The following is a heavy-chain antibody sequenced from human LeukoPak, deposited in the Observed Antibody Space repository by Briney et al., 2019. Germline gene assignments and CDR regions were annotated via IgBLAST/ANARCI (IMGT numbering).Heavy chain of an antibody. J-gene: IGHJ4*02. Sequence: ASVKVSCKASGYTFTSYGISWVRQAPGQGLEWMGWISAYNGNTNYAQKLQGRVTMTTDTSTSTAYMELWSLRSDDTAVYYCARDHRISGSYPFDYWGQGTLVTVSS. V-gene: IGHV1-18*01. CDR1: GYTFTSYG. CDR2: ISAYNGNT. CDR3: ARDHRISGSYPFDY. D-gene: IGHD1-26*01.